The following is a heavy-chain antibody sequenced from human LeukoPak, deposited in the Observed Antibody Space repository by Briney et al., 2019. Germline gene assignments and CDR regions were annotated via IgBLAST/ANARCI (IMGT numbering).Heavy chain of an antibody. V-gene: IGHV1-69*13. J-gene: IGHJ4*02. D-gene: IGHD2-15*01. CDR3: ARDCSGGSCYSGSGY. CDR1: GGTFSSYA. Sequence: ASVKVSCKASGGTFSSYAISWVRQAPGQGLEWMGGIIPIFGTANYAQKFQGRVTITADESTSTAYMGLSSLRSEDTAVYYCARDCSGGSCYSGSGYWGQGTLVTVSS. CDR2: IIPIFGTA.